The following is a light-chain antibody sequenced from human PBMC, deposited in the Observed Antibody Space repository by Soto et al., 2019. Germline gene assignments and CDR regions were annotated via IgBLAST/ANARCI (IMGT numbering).Light chain of an antibody. CDR2: GAS. J-gene: IGKJ5*01. CDR3: QQYDSSPIT. V-gene: IGKV3-20*01. Sequence: EIVLTQSPGTLSLSPGERATLSCRASQSVSSSYLAWYQQKPGQAPRLLIYGASSRATGIPDRFSGSGSGTDFTLTISRPEAEDFAVYYCQQYDSSPITFGQGTRLEIK. CDR1: QSVSSSY.